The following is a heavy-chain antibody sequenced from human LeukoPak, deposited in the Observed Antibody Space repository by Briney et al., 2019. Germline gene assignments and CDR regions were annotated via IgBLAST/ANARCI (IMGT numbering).Heavy chain of an antibody. V-gene: IGHV1-69*01. J-gene: IGHJ4*02. D-gene: IGHD3-22*01. CDR1: GGTFISYA. CDR2: IIPIFGTA. Sequence: ASVKVSCKASGGTFISYAISWVRQAPGQGLEWMGGIIPIFGTANYAQKFQGRVTITADESTSTAYMELSSLRSEDTAVYYCARDGHYDSSGYYRDYWGQGTLVTVSS. CDR3: ARDGHYDSSGYYRDY.